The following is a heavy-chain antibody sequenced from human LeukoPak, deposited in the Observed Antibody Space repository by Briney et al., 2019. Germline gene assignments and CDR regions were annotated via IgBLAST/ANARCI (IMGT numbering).Heavy chain of an antibody. D-gene: IGHD3-10*01. V-gene: IGHV4-59*12. CDR3: AKAPFARFGELLSWFDP. Sequence: SETLSLTCTVSGGSISSYYWSWIRQPPGKGMEWVGYSYYSGSTNYNPYPTSRVTISVEKSKNQFPLKLSSVTAADTAASYCAKAPFARFGELLSWFDPWGQGTLVTVSS. CDR2: SYYSGST. J-gene: IGHJ5*02. CDR1: GGSISSYY.